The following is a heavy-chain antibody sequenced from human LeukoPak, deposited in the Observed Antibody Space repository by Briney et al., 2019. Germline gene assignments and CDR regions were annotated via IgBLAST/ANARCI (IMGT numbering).Heavy chain of an antibody. CDR1: GFTFSSYW. CDR2: IKQDGSEK. V-gene: IGHV3-7*01. D-gene: IGHD5-18*01. CDR3: ARDWEEDVDTAMVPLEY. J-gene: IGHJ4*02. Sequence: GGSLRLSCAASGFTFSSYWMSWVRQAPGKGLEWVADIKQDGSEKYYVDSVKGRFTISRDNAKNSLYLQMNSLRAEDTAVYYCARDWEEDVDTAMVPLEYWGQGTLVTVSS.